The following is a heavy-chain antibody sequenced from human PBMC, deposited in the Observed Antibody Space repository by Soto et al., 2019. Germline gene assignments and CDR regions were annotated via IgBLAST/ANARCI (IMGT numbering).Heavy chain of an antibody. V-gene: IGHV4-4*02. J-gene: IGHJ5*02. Sequence: PSETLSLLCAASGASIGSGGWWSWVRQPPGKGLGWMAEIFHDGNTNHSPSLKSRVTISVDKSQNQFSLNVYSVTAADTAVYYCARHEGWTGPDQWGQGTLVTVSS. D-gene: IGHD2-8*02. CDR3: ARHEGWTGPDQ. CDR1: GASIGSGGW. CDR2: IFHDGNT.